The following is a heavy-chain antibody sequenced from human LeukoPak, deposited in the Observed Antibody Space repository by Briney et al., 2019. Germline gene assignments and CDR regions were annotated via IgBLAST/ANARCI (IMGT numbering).Heavy chain of an antibody. D-gene: IGHD4-17*01. CDR2: IYYSGST. J-gene: IGHJ4*02. CDR1: GGSTTSNYY. Sequence: PSETLSLTCTVSGGSTTSNYYWGWIRQSPGRGLEWIGSIYYSGSTYYNPSLKSRVTISVDRSKNQFSLKLSSVTAADTAVYYCATSYGDYSLNYWGQGTLVTVSS. V-gene: IGHV4-39*07. CDR3: ATSYGDYSLNY.